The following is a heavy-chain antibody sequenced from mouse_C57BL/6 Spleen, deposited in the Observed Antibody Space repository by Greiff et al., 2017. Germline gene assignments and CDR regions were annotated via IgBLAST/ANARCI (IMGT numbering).Heavy chain of an antibody. D-gene: IGHD2-3*01. V-gene: IGHV1-55*01. CDR3: ARGNGYFPWFAY. Sequence: VQLQQPGAELVKPGASVKMSCKASGYTFTSYWITWVKPRPGQGLEWIGDIYPGSGSTNYNEKFKSKATLTVDTSSSTAYMQLSSLTSEDSAVYYCARGNGYFPWFAYWGQGTLVTVSA. J-gene: IGHJ3*01. CDR2: IYPGSGST. CDR1: GYTFTSYW.